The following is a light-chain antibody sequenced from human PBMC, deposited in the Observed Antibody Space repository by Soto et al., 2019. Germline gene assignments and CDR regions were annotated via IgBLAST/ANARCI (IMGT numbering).Light chain of an antibody. CDR3: QQYGSSRGT. CDR1: QSVSSSY. CDR2: GAS. Sequence: IVLTQSPVTLSLSPGERATLSCRASQSVSSSYLAWYQQKPGQAPRLLIYGASSRATGIPDRFSCSGSGTDFTLTISRLEPEDFAVYYCQQYGSSRGTFGQGTKVDIK. J-gene: IGKJ1*01. V-gene: IGKV3-20*01.